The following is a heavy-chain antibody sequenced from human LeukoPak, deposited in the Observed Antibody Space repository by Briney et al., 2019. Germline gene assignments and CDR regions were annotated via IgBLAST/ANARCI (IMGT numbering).Heavy chain of an antibody. Sequence: PGGSLRLSCAASGFTFSSYGMHWVRQAPGKGLEWVAFIRYDGSNKYYADSVKGRFTISRDNSKNTLYLQMNSLRAEDTAVYYCAKDPGLDYDILTGYYHNYYYYMDVWGKGTRSPSP. CDR2: IRYDGSNK. CDR3: AKDPGLDYDILTGYYHNYYYYMDV. D-gene: IGHD3-9*01. V-gene: IGHV3-30*02. J-gene: IGHJ6*03. CDR1: GFTFSSYG.